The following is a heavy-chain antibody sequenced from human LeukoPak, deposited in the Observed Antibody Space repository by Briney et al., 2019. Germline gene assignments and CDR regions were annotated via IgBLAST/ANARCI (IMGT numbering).Heavy chain of an antibody. CDR3: ARGKVSDILTGSYYFDY. Sequence: SVKVSCKASGGTFSSYAISWVRQASGQGLEWMGGIIPIFGTANYAQKFLGRVTITADESTSTAYMELSSLRSEDTAVYYCARGKVSDILTGSYYFDYWGQGTLVTVSS. CDR1: GGTFSSYA. D-gene: IGHD3-9*01. J-gene: IGHJ4*02. V-gene: IGHV1-69*01. CDR2: IIPIFGTA.